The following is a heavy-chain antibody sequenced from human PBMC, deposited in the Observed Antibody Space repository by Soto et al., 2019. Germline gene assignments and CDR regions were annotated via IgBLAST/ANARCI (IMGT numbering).Heavy chain of an antibody. Sequence: SETLSLTCTVSGGSISSGGYYWSWIRQHPGKGLEWIGYIYYSGSTYYNPSLKSRVTISVDTSKNQFSLKLSSVTAADTAVYYCAKVYYGDSGRYFDYWGQGTLVTVSS. CDR1: GGSISSGGYY. D-gene: IGHD4-17*01. CDR3: AKVYYGDSGRYFDY. V-gene: IGHV4-31*03. J-gene: IGHJ4*02. CDR2: IYYSGST.